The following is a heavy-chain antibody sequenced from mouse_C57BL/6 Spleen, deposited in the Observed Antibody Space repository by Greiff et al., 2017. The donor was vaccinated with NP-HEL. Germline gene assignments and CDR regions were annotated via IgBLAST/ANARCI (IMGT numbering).Heavy chain of an antibody. V-gene: IGHV5-9-1*02. J-gene: IGHJ4*01. CDR2: ISSGGDYI. Sequence: EVKLVESGEGLVRPGGSLKLSCAASGFTFSSYAMSWVRQTPEKRLEWVAYISSGGDYIYYADTVKGRFTISRDNARNTLYLQMSSLKSEDTAMYYCTRDRDDYAMDYWGQGTSVTVSS. CDR1: GFTFSSYA. CDR3: TRDRDDYAMDY. D-gene: IGHD3-3*01.